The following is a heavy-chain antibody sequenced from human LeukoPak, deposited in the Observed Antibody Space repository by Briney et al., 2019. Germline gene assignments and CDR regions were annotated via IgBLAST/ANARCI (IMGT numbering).Heavy chain of an antibody. J-gene: IGHJ5*02. D-gene: IGHD7-27*01. CDR3: ARVPVTGDHWFDP. V-gene: IGHV1-69*13. CDR2: IIPIFGTA. Sequence: SVKVSCKASGGTFSSYAISWVRQAPGQGLEWMRGIIPIFGTANYAQKFQGRVTITADESTSTAYMELSSLRSEDTAVYYRARVPVTGDHWFDPWGQGTLVTVSS. CDR1: GGTFSSYA.